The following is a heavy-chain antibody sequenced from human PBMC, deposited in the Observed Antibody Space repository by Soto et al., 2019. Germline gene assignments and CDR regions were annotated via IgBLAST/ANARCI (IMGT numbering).Heavy chain of an antibody. CDR3: ARARRAPYSSGWYDAFDI. D-gene: IGHD6-19*01. J-gene: IGHJ3*02. CDR2: VNHSGST. Sequence: SETLSLTCAVYGGSFSGYYWSWIRQPPGKGLEWVGEVNHSGSTNYNPSLKSRVTISVDTSKNQFSLKLSSVTAADTAVYYCARARRAPYSSGWYDAFDIWGQGTMVTVSS. V-gene: IGHV4-34*01. CDR1: GGSFSGYY.